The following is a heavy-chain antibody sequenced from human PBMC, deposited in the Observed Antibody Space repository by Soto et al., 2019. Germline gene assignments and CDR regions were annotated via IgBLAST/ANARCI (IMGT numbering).Heavy chain of an antibody. D-gene: IGHD3-22*01. J-gene: IGHJ6*02. V-gene: IGHV3-7*01. Sequence: GGSLRLSCAASGSTFSVYSMTWFRQAPGKGLEWVANIKEDGSEKYYVDSVKGRFTISRDNAKNSLYLRMNSLRAEDTAVYYCARASHWSSGYYHYYYAMDVWGQGTTVTVSS. CDR3: ARASHWSSGYYHYYYAMDV. CDR2: IKEDGSEK. CDR1: GSTFSVYS.